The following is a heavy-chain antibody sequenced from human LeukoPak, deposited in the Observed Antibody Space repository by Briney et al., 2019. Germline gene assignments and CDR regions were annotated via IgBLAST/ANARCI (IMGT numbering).Heavy chain of an antibody. CDR1: GGSITNYY. D-gene: IGHD3-10*01. V-gene: IGHV4-4*09. CDR3: ARTGEYSGSGPSWAFDS. J-gene: IGHJ3*02. CDR2: IYSSGST. Sequence: SETLSLTCSLSGGSITNYYWSWIRQPPGKGLEWIAWIYSSGSTDYNPSLKSRVTISLRTSNNQLALRLTSVTTSDTAVYYCARTGEYSGSGPSWAFDSLGEGRMVTDCS.